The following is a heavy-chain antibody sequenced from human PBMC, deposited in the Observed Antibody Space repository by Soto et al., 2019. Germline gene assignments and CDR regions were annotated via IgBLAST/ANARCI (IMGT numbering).Heavy chain of an antibody. V-gene: IGHV4-30-4*01. CDR1: CDSINSGHYY. CDR3: ARPLTGTYEGAFDI. Sequence: SETLSLTCTVSCDSINSGHYYWSWIRQPPGKGLEWIGYIYKSGSTYYIPSLESRLTISVDTSKNQISLRLTSVTAADTAVYFCARPLTGTYEGAFDIWGRGTMVT. D-gene: IGHD1-20*01. J-gene: IGHJ3*02. CDR2: IYKSGST.